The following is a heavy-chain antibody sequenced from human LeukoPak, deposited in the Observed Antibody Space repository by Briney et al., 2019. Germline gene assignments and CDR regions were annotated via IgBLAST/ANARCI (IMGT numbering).Heavy chain of an antibody. J-gene: IGHJ4*02. CDR3: ARGRRRWDIVVVPAVPFDY. D-gene: IGHD2-2*01. CDR2: INHSGST. Sequence: SETLSLTCAVYGGSFSGYYWSWLRQPPGKGLEWIGEINHSGSTNYNPSLKSRVTISVDTSKNQFSLKLSSVTAADTAVYYCARGRRRWDIVVVPAVPFDYWGQGTLVTVSS. V-gene: IGHV4-34*01. CDR1: GGSFSGYY.